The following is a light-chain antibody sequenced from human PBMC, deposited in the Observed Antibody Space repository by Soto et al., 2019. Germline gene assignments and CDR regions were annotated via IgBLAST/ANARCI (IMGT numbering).Light chain of an antibody. CDR1: QNIRTY. J-gene: IGKJ2*01. Sequence: DIQVTPSPSSLSASVGDRVTITCRASQNIRTYLTWYQQKPGKAPKLLIYEASDLQSGVPSRFSGSGSGTDFSLTITSLQPEDFATYYCQQSFYAPPTFGQGTKVEIK. CDR2: EAS. CDR3: QQSFYAPPT. V-gene: IGKV1-39*01.